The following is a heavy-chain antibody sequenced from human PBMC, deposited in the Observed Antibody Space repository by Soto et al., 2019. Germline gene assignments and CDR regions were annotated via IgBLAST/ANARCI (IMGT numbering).Heavy chain of an antibody. D-gene: IGHD6-19*01. CDR3: ARSLPGYSSGWYGVEY. J-gene: IGHJ4*02. V-gene: IGHV4-59*01. Sequence: QVQLQESGPGLVKPSETLSLTCTVSGGSISSYYWSWIRQPPGKGLEWLGYIYYSGSTNYNPSLKSRVTISVDTSKNQFSLKLSSVTAADTAVYYCARSLPGYSSGWYGVEYWGQGTLVTVSS. CDR1: GGSISSYY. CDR2: IYYSGST.